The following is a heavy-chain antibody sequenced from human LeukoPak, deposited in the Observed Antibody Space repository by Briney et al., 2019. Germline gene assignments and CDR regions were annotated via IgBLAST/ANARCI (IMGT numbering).Heavy chain of an antibody. D-gene: IGHD3-10*01. Sequence: GSLRLSCAASGFIFSSYWMSWIRQPPGKGLEWIGEINHSGSTDYNPSLKSRVTISVDTSKNQFSLKLSSVTAADTAVYYCARGVTMVRGVMNWFDPWGQGTLVTVSS. J-gene: IGHJ5*02. CDR1: GFIFSSYW. CDR3: ARGVTMVRGVMNWFDP. CDR2: INHSGST. V-gene: IGHV4-34*01.